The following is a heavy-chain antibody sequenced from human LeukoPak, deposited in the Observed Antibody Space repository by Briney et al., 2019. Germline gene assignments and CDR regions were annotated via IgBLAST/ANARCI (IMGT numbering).Heavy chain of an antibody. CDR3: ARGSIAAAGVFDY. V-gene: IGHV1-2*02. J-gene: IGHJ4*02. Sequence: GASVKVCCKASGYTFTGYYMHWVRQAPGQGLEWMGWINPNSGGTNYAQKFQGRVTMTRDTSISTAYMELSRLRSDDTAVYYCARGSIAAAGVFDYWGQGTLVIVSP. CDR1: GYTFTGYY. D-gene: IGHD6-13*01. CDR2: INPNSGGT.